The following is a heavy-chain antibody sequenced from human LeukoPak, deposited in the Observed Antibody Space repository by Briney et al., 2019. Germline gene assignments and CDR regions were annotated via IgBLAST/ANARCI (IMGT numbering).Heavy chain of an antibody. CDR1: GDSISSGSYY. D-gene: IGHD2-21*02. Sequence: SETLSLTCTVSGDSISSGSYYWSWIRQPAGKGLEWIGRIYTSGSTDYNPSLKSRVTISVDTSKNQFSLKLSSVTAADTAVYYCARNAYCSADYWGQGTLVTVSS. CDR3: ARNAYCSADY. J-gene: IGHJ4*02. V-gene: IGHV4-61*02. CDR2: IYTSGST.